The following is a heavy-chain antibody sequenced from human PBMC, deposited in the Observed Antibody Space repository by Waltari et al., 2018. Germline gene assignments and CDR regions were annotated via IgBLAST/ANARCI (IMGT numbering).Heavy chain of an antibody. CDR3: ARGGRWLQLSWFDP. V-gene: IGHV4-34*01. J-gene: IGHJ5*02. D-gene: IGHD5-12*01. CDR1: GGSFSGYY. Sequence: QVQLQQWGAGLLKPSETLSLTCAVYGGSFSGYYWSWIRKPPGKGLEWIEEINHSGSTTYNPSLKSRVTISVDTTKDQFSLKLSSVTAADTAVYYCARGGRWLQLSWFDPWGQGTLVTVSS. CDR2: INHSGST.